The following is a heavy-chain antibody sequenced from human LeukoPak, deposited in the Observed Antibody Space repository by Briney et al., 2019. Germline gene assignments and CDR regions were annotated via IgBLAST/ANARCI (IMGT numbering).Heavy chain of an antibody. CDR2: ISSSGSTI. V-gene: IGHV3-48*03. D-gene: IGHD6-6*01. CDR3: ARDSRQLVLAEYFQH. Sequence: GGSLRLSCAASGFTFSSYEMNWVRQAPGKGLEWVSYISSSGSTIYYADSVKGRFTISRDNAKNSLYLQMNSLRAEDTAVYYCARDSRQLVLAEYFQHWGQGTLVTVSS. CDR1: GFTFSSYE. J-gene: IGHJ1*01.